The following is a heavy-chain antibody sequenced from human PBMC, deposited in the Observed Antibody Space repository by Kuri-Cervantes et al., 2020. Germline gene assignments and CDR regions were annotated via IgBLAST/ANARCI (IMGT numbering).Heavy chain of an antibody. CDR2: IIPIFGTA. D-gene: IGHD1-14*01. V-gene: IGHV1-69*06. J-gene: IGHJ6*03. CDR1: GGTFSSYA. Sequence: SVKVSCKASGGTFSSYAISWVRQAPGQGLEWMGGIIPIFGTANYAQKFQGRVTITADKSTSTAYMELSSLRSEDTAVYYCARDVGGGITGTTAYYYYYYYMDVWGKGTTVTVSS. CDR3: ARDVGGGITGTTAYYYYYYYMDV.